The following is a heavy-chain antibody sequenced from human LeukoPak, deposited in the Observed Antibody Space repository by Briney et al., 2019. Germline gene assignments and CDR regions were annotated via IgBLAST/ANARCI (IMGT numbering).Heavy chain of an antibody. CDR1: GFTFSSYA. CDR2: FSGSGGTT. D-gene: IGHD6-6*01. Sequence: GGSLRLSCAASGFTFSSYAMSWVRQAPGKGLEWVSTFSGSGGTTYYADSVKGRFTISRDNSKNTLYLQMNSLRAEDTAVYYCAKLTYSSSSGYYFDYWGQGTLVTVSS. CDR3: AKLTYSSSSGYYFDY. J-gene: IGHJ4*02. V-gene: IGHV3-23*01.